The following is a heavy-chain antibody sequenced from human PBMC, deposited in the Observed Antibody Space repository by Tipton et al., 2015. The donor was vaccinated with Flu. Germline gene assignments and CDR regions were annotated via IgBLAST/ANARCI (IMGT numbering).Heavy chain of an antibody. V-gene: IGHV4-38-2*01. D-gene: IGHD3-10*02. CDR3: ARHTGDSVRGVIDY. CDR2: IYHSGTT. CDR1: GYSIRSAYY. Sequence: TLSLTCSVSGYSIRSAYYWGWVRRPLGKGLEWIGTIYHSGTTYYNPSLKSRLTISVDTSKNQFSLRLSSVTAADTAVYYRARHTGDSVRGVIDYWGQGTLVTVSS. J-gene: IGHJ4*02.